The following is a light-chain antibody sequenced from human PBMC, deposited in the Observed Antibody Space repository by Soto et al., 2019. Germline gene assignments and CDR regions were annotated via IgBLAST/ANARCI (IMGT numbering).Light chain of an antibody. Sequence: EIVLTQSPGTLSLSPGERATLSCRASQSVSSSYLAWYQQKPGQAPRLLIYGASSRATGIPDRFSGSGSGTDFTLTISRLEREDFAVYCWQQFGTSRLSFGGGTKVEIK. V-gene: IGKV3-20*01. CDR2: GAS. J-gene: IGKJ4*01. CDR1: QSVSSSY. CDR3: QQFGTSRLS.